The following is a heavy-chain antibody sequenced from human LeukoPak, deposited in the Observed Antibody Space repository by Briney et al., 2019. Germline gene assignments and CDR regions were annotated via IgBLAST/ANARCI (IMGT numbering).Heavy chain of an antibody. CDR1: GYTFTGYY. V-gene: IGHV1-2*02. J-gene: IGHJ4*02. CDR3: ARGGDYDFWSGYYPFDY. CDR2: INPNSGGT. Sequence: GASVKVSCKASGYTFTGYYMHWVRQAPGQGLEWMGWINPNSGGTNYAQKFQGRVTMTTDTSTSTAYMELRSLRSDDTAVYYCARGGDYDFWSGYYPFDYWGQGTLVTVSS. D-gene: IGHD3-3*01.